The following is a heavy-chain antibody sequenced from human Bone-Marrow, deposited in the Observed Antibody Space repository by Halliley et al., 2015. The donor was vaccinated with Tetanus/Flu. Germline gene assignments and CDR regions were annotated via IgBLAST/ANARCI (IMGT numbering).Heavy chain of an antibody. CDR2: IYASGYT. J-gene: IGHJ5*02. Sequence: GGGGIGYIYASGYTSFSPPLKSRVTISADTSENRFSLKVSSVTAADTAVYYCARESDTFTDDAWGQGTLVSVSS. V-gene: IGHV4-31*02. D-gene: IGHD3-16*01. CDR3: ARESDTFTDDA.